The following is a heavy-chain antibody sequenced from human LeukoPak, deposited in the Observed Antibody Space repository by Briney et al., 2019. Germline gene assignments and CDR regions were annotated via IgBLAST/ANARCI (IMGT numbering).Heavy chain of an antibody. J-gene: IGHJ4*02. CDR1: GYTFTGYY. V-gene: IGHV1-2*02. CDR3: ARDSPYSEVVVPAASSHY. D-gene: IGHD2-2*01. CDR2: INPNSGGT. Sequence: GASVKVSCEASGYTFTGYYMHWVRHAPGQGLEWMGWINPNSGGTNYAQKFQGRVTMTRDTSISTAYMELSRLRSDDTAVYYCARDSPYSEVVVPAASSHYWGQGTLVTVSS.